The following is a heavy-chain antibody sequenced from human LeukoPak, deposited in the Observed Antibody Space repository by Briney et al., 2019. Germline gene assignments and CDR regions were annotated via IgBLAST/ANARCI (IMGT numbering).Heavy chain of an antibody. Sequence: SETLSLTCTVSGGSISSSSYYWGWIRQPPGKGLEWIGSIYYSGSTYYNPSLKSRVTISVDTSKNQFSLKLSSVTAADTAVYYCAREEVGRWQRIVDTAMPGEYNWFDPWGQGTLVTVSS. V-gene: IGHV4-39*07. CDR3: AREEVGRWQRIVDTAMPGEYNWFDP. CDR1: GGSISSSSYY. CDR2: IYYSGST. D-gene: IGHD5-18*01. J-gene: IGHJ5*02.